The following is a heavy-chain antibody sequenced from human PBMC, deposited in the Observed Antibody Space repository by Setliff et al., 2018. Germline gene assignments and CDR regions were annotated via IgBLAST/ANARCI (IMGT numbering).Heavy chain of an antibody. V-gene: IGHV4-59*11. J-gene: IGHJ4*02. D-gene: IGHD3-9*01. Sequence: PSETLSLTCSVSGGSIDSHYWSWIRQPPGKGLEWIGSIYYSGNTNYNPSLKSRVTISIDTSKNQFSLKLSSVTAADTAVYHCARGYGVLTGYYNYWGQGTLVTVSS. CDR3: ARGYGVLTGYYNY. CDR2: IYYSGNT. CDR1: GGSIDSHY.